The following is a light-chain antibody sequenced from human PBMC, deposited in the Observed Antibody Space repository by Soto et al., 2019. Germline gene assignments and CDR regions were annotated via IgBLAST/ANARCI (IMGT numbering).Light chain of an antibody. V-gene: IGKV3-11*01. J-gene: IGKJ4*01. CDR2: DAS. CDR3: QQRSYLFT. Sequence: EIVLTQSPATLSLSPEERATLSCRVSQSVGSSLAWYQQKPGQPPRLLIYDASNRATGIPARFSGSGSGTDFTLTINYLEPEDVAVYYCQQRSYLFTFGGGTKVEIK. CDR1: QSVGSS.